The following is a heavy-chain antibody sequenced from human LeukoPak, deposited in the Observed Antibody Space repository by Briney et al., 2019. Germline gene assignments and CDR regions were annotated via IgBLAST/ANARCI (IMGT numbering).Heavy chain of an antibody. Sequence: SETLSLTCTVSGGSISSSSYYWGWIRQPPWKGLEWIGSIYYSGSTYYNPSLKSRVTISVDTSKNQFSLKLSSVTAADTAVYYCARQSLYLTMDGYVLSWWFDPWGQGTLVTVSS. CDR3: ARQSLYLTMDGYVLSWWFDP. D-gene: IGHD5-24*01. V-gene: IGHV4-39*01. CDR2: IYYSGST. J-gene: IGHJ5*02. CDR1: GGSISSSSYY.